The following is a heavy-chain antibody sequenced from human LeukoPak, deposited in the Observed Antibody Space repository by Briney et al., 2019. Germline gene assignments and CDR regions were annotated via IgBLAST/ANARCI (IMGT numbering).Heavy chain of an antibody. J-gene: IGHJ4*02. Sequence: SETLSLTCTVSGGSISSSSYYWGWIRQPPGKGLEWIGSIYYSGSSSYNPSLKSRVTISVETSKNQFSLKLSSVPAANPPVYYPARPGHRHYYYDYWGKVTLVTVAS. CDR2: IYYSGSS. CDR3: ARPGHRHYYYDY. V-gene: IGHV4-39*01. CDR1: GGSISSSSYY.